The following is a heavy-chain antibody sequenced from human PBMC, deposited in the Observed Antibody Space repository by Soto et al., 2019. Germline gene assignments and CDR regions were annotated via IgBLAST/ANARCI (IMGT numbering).Heavy chain of an antibody. Sequence: SLRLSCAASGFAFSSHPMSWVRQAPERGLEWVSGISDGGDLTYNADSVKGRFTISRDNSKNILFLQMNSLRAEDTALYYCARRAFGSSRSFDLWGQGTMVTVSS. CDR2: ISDGGDLT. V-gene: IGHV3-23*01. D-gene: IGHD6-6*01. CDR1: GFAFSSHP. CDR3: ARRAFGSSRSFDL. J-gene: IGHJ3*01.